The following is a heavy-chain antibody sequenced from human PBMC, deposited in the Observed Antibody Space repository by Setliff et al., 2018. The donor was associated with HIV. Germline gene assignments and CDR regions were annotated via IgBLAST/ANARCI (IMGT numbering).Heavy chain of an antibody. CDR1: GVTISSHF. CDR3: ARDQKGYSYGYFDS. D-gene: IGHD5-18*01. CDR2: AYTGGST. Sequence: SETLSLTCSVSGVTISSHFWTWIRQPAGKGLEWIGRAYTGGSTNYNPSLKSRVSMSVDTSKNQFYLHLSSVTAADTAVYYCARDQKGYSYGYFDSWGQGTLVTVSS. J-gene: IGHJ4*02. V-gene: IGHV4-4*07.